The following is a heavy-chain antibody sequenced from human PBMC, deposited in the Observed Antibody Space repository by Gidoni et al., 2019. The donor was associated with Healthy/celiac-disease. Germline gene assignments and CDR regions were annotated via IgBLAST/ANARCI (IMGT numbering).Heavy chain of an antibody. CDR1: GFTFEAYG. J-gene: IGHJ4*02. CDR2: MSWNRGSI. V-gene: IGHV3-9*01. Sequence: AAYGFTFEAYGIHWVRQAPGKGLEWVSGMSWNRGSIGYADSVKGRFTISRDNAKNSLYLQMNSLRAEDTALYYCAKGGRDYYDSSGYLRYFDYWGQGTLVTVSS. D-gene: IGHD3-22*01. CDR3: AKGGRDYYDSSGYLRYFDY.